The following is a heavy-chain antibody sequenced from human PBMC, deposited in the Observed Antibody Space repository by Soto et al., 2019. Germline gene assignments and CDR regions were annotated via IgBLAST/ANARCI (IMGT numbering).Heavy chain of an antibody. V-gene: IGHV3-23*01. J-gene: IGHJ6*04. Sequence: EVQMLESGGGLVHPGGSLRLSCAASGFTFSNYAMNWVRQAPGKGLEWVSSISGSGRNTYYADSVKGRITISRDSSKKTLYLQMNSLRVEDTGVYYCAKDLNGSGSFTSYYHYGMDVWGEGTTVTVSS. CDR2: ISGSGRNT. CDR3: AKDLNGSGSFTSYYHYGMDV. D-gene: IGHD3-10*01. CDR1: GFTFSNYA.